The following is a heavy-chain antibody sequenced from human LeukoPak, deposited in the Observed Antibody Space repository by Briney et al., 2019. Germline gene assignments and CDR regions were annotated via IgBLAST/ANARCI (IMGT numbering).Heavy chain of an antibody. J-gene: IGHJ3*02. CDR3: ASGIVGAMGDAFDI. CDR1: GGSISSSSYY. V-gene: IGHV4-39*01. CDR2: IYYSGST. D-gene: IGHD1-26*01. Sequence: SETLSLTCTVSGGSISSSSYYWGWIRQPPGKGLEWIGSIYYSGSTYYNPSLKSRVTISVDTSKNQFSLKLSSVTAADTAVYYCASGIVGAMGDAFDICGQGTMVTVSS.